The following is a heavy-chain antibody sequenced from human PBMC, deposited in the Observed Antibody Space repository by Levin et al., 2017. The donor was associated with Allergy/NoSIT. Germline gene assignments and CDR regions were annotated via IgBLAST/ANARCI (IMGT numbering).Heavy chain of an antibody. CDR2: TYYSGSA. CDR1: GGSISSGNYY. V-gene: IGHV4-31*03. CDR3: ARAGWATATPWGVDY. J-gene: IGHJ4*02. D-gene: IGHD1-1*01. Sequence: SQTLSLTCTVSGGSISSGNYYWSWIRQHPGRGLEWIAYTYYSGSAFYNPSLRSRLTISVDTSKNQFSLELSSVTAADTAVYYCARAGWATATPWGVDYWGQGTLITVSS.